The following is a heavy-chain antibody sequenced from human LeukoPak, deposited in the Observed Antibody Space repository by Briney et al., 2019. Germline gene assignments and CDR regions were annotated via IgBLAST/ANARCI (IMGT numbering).Heavy chain of an antibody. CDR1: GFTFSRYW. D-gene: IGHD2-15*01. Sequence: GGSLRLSCAASGFTFSRYWMTWVRQAPGKGLEWVANIKQDGSGKYYVDSVKGRFTISRDNAKNSLYLQMNSLRAEDTAVYYCARDWWGGGRGDYWGQGTLVTVSS. V-gene: IGHV3-7*03. CDR3: ARDWWGGGRGDY. J-gene: IGHJ4*02. CDR2: IKQDGSGK.